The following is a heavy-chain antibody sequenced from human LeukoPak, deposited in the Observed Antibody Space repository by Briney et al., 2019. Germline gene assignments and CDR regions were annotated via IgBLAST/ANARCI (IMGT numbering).Heavy chain of an antibody. CDR1: GYTFTGYY. J-gene: IGHJ5*02. CDR3: ARAGYSYGPGAPNWFDP. V-gene: IGHV1-2*04. CDR2: INPNSGGT. D-gene: IGHD5-18*01. Sequence: ASVKVSCKASGYTFTGYYVHWVRQAPGQGLEWMGWINPNSGGTNYAQKFQGWVTMTRDTSISTAYMELSRLRSDDTAVYYCARAGYSYGPGAPNWFDPWGQGTLVTVSS.